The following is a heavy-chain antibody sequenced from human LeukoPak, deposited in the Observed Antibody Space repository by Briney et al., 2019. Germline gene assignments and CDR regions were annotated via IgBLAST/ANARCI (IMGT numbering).Heavy chain of an antibody. J-gene: IGHJ4*02. Sequence: GGSLRLSCAASGFTFDDYGMSWVRQAPGKGLVWVSRINGDGSTTAYADSVKGRFTISRDNAKNTLYLQMNSLRAEDTAVYYCAREMPTDDWGQGTLVTVSS. CDR1: GFTFDDYG. CDR3: AREMPTDD. D-gene: IGHD2-2*01. V-gene: IGHV3-74*01. CDR2: INGDGSTT.